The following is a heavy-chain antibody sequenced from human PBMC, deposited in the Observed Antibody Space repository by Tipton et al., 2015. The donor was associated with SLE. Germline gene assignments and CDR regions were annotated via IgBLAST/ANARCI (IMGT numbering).Heavy chain of an antibody. CDR2: MFTSGST. CDR3: ARDKPYDI. V-gene: IGHV4-61*09. J-gene: IGHJ3*02. CDR1: GGSISSGSYY. Sequence: TLSLTCTVSGGSISSGSYYWSWIRQPAGKGLEWIGHMFTSGSTNYNPSLKSRVTISVDTSKNQFSLKLSSVTAADTAVYYCARDKPYDIWGQGTMVTVSS.